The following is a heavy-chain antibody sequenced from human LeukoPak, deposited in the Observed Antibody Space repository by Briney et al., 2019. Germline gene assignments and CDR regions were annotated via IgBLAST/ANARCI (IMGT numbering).Heavy chain of an antibody. V-gene: IGHV1-2*02. D-gene: IGHD3-22*01. Sequence: ASVKVSCKASGYTFTGYYMHWVRQAPGQGLEWMGWINPNSGGTNYAQKFKGRVTMTRDTSISTAYMELSRLRSDDTAVYYCARDSYDSSGFDYWGQGTLVTVSS. CDR1: GYTFTGYY. J-gene: IGHJ4*02. CDR3: ARDSYDSSGFDY. CDR2: INPNSGGT.